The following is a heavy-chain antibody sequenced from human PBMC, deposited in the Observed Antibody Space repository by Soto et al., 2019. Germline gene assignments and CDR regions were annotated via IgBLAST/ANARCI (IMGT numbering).Heavy chain of an antibody. CDR1: GGSINHYYWT. J-gene: IGHJ4*02. V-gene: IGHV2-5*08. D-gene: IGHD6-13*01. CDR2: IYWDDDK. CDR3: AHTGIAAAGTFGLSDY. Sequence: TLSLTCTVSGGSINHYYWTWIRQPPGKALEWLALIYWDDDKRYSPSLKSRLTITKDTSKNQVVLTMTNMDPVDTATYYCAHTGIAAAGTFGLSDYWGQGTLVTVSS.